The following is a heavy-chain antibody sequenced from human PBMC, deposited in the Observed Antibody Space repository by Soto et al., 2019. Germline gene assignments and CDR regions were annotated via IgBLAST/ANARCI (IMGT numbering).Heavy chain of an antibody. D-gene: IGHD3-22*01. CDR3: ARAIGQTLFDY. J-gene: IGHJ4*02. CDR2: IGTAGDT. CDR1: GFTFSSYD. V-gene: IGHV3-13*04. Sequence: GWSLRLSCSASGFTFSSYDMHLVRQGPGKGLEWVSAIGTAGDTNYAGSVKGRFTISRENAKNSLYLQMNSLRAGDTAIYFCARAIGQTLFDYWGEGTLVTVSS.